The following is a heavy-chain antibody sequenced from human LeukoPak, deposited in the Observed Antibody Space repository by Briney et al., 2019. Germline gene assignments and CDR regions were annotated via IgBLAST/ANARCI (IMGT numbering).Heavy chain of an antibody. D-gene: IGHD5-18*01. V-gene: IGHV3-21*01. CDR2: ISSSSTYT. J-gene: IGHJ5*02. CDR1: GFTFSNYA. Sequence: PGGSLRLSCAASGFTFSNYAMSWVRQAPGKGLEWVSSISSSSTYTYYADSVKGRFTISRDNAKNSLYLQMNNLRAEDTAVYYCARDRGKRVETSMVGFPWGQGTLVTVSS. CDR3: ARDRGKRVETSMVGFP.